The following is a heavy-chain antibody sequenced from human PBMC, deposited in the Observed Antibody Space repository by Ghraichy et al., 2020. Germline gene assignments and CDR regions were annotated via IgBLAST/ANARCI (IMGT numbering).Heavy chain of an antibody. CDR1: GGSFSGYY. CDR2: INHSGST. D-gene: IGHD6-13*01. CDR3: ARGGSEYSSSWYTNWDYFDY. V-gene: IGHV4-34*01. J-gene: IGHJ4*02. Sequence: SETLSLTCAVYGGSFSGYYWSWIRQPPGKGLEWIGEINHSGSTNYNPSLKSRVTISVDTSKNQFSLKLSSVTAADTAVYYCARGGSEYSSSWYTNWDYFDYWGQGTLVTVSS.